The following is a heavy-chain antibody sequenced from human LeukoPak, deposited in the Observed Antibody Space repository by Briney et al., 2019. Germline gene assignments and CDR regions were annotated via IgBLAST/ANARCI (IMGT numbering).Heavy chain of an antibody. Sequence: GALRLSCAASEFTFSSYWMTWVRQAPGKGLEWVANINEDGRGKYYVDSVKGRFTISRDNAKNSVHLQMNSLRAEDTAVYYCATRRCTIAACRASSYRCFDFWGKGTTVTVSS. D-gene: IGHD2-8*01. J-gene: IGHJ6*04. CDR3: ATRRCTIAACRASSYRCFDF. V-gene: IGHV3-7*01. CDR1: EFTFSSYW. CDR2: INEDGRGK.